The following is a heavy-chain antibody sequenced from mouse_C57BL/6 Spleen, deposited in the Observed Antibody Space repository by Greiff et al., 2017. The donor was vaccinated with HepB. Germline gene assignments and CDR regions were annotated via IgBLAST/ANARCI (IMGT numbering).Heavy chain of an antibody. CDR1: GYAFSSSW. D-gene: IGHD2-14*01. Sequence: QVQLQQSGPELVKPGASVKISCKASGYAFSSSWMNWVKQRPGKGLEWIGRIYPGDGDTNYNGKFKGKATLTADKSSSTAYMQLSSLTSEDSAVYICARDYGYEGGFAYWGQGTLVTVSA. J-gene: IGHJ3*01. CDR2: IYPGDGDT. V-gene: IGHV1-82*01. CDR3: ARDYGYEGGFAY.